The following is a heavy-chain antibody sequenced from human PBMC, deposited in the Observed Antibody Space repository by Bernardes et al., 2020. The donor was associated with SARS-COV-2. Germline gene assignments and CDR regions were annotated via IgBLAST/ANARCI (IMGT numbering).Heavy chain of an antibody. CDR3: ATAPGGDFDSQFDP. J-gene: IGHJ5*02. V-gene: IGHV4-39*01. D-gene: IGHD2-21*02. CDR2: LFYTGSA. CDR1: GGSISTSIYY. Sequence: SENLSLTCTVSGGSISTSIYYWGWNRQSPGKGLEWIGSLFYTGSAYYNPSLESRVSISIDTSKNQFYLNVSSVTAADTAVYYCATAPGGDFDSQFDPWGQGTLVTVSS.